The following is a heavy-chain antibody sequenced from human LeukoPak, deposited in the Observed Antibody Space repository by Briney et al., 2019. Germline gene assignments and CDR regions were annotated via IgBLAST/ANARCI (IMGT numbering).Heavy chain of an antibody. CDR3: AKIPNIVVVISNFDY. J-gene: IGHJ4*02. Sequence: GGSLRLSCAASGFTFSSYAMSWVRQAPGKGLEWVSAISGSGGSTYYADSVKGRFTISRDNSKNTLYLQMNSLRAEDTAVYYRAKIPNIVVVISNFDYWGQGTLVTVSS. D-gene: IGHD2-21*01. CDR1: GFTFSSYA. CDR2: ISGSGGST. V-gene: IGHV3-23*01.